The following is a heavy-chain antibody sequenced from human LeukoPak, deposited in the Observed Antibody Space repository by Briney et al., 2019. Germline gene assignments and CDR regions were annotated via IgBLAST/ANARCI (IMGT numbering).Heavy chain of an antibody. J-gene: IGHJ6*03. CDR3: ATYYYYYMDV. CDR1: GFTFSDYY. Sequence: GGSLRLSCAASGFTFSDYYMSWIRQAPGKGLEWVSYISSSGSTIYYADSVKGRFTISRDNAKNSLYLQMNSLRADDAAVYYCATYYYYYMDVWGKGTTVTISS. V-gene: IGHV3-11*04. CDR2: ISSSGSTI.